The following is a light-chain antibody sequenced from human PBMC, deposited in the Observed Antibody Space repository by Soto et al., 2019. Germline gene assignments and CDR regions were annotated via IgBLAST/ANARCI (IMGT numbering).Light chain of an antibody. CDR3: QQYGSSPLT. CDR2: GAS. Sequence: EVVMTQSPATLSASPGERATLSCRASQIVNSKLAWYQQKPGQAPRLLIYGASTRATGIPARFSGSGSGTEFTLTISSLQSEDFAVYYCQQYGSSPLTFGQGTKVDI. CDR1: QIVNSK. V-gene: IGKV3-15*01. J-gene: IGKJ1*01.